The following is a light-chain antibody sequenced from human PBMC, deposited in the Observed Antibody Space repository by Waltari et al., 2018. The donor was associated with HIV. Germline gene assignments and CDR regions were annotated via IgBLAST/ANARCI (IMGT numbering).Light chain of an antibody. Sequence: EIVLTQSPGTLSLSPGDRVTLSCRASQSVSNNYLAWYQQKPGQALRLLIYGASNRATGIPDRFSASGSGTDFTLSISRLEPEDFAVYYCQQYGTSLVTFGQGTKLESK. CDR3: QQYGTSLVT. CDR1: QSVSNNY. V-gene: IGKV3-20*01. CDR2: GAS. J-gene: IGKJ2*01.